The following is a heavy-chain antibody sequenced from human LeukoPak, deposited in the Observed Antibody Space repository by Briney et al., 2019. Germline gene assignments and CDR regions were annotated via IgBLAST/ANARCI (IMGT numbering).Heavy chain of an antibody. V-gene: IGHV4-59*11. CDR3: ARAPKYYYIDV. J-gene: IGHJ6*03. CDR2: NHYSGGT. CDR1: GASMFNHY. Sequence: SETLSLTCTVSGASMFNHYWTWIRQSPGKGLEWIGFNHYSGGTSYKPSLKSRVTISIDTTKNQFSLKLTSVTAADTAVYYCARAPKYYYIDVWGKGTTVTVSS.